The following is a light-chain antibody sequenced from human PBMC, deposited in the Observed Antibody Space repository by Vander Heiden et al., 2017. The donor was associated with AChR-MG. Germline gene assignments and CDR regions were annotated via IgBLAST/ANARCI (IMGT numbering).Light chain of an antibody. V-gene: IGLV3-21*02. Sequence: SYVLTQPPSVSVAPGQTARITCGGNNIGSKSVHWYQHKPGQPPGRVVYEDSDRPSGIPERFSGSNSGNTATLTISRVEAGDEADYYCQVWDSSSDHPNWVFGGGTKLTVL. CDR1: NIGSKS. CDR2: EDS. CDR3: QVWDSSSDHPNWV. J-gene: IGLJ3*02.